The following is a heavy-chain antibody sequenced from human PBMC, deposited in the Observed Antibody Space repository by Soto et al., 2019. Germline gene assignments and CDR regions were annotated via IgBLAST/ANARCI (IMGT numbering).Heavy chain of an antibody. CDR2: ISYDGSNK. Sequence: SLRLSCAASGFTFSSYAMHWVRQAPGKGLEWVAVISYDGSNKYYADSVKGRFTISRDNSKNTLYLQMNSLRAEDTAVYYCASSGRYSSSSGWFDPWGQGTLVTVSS. V-gene: IGHV3-30-3*01. D-gene: IGHD6-6*01. J-gene: IGHJ5*02. CDR3: ASSGRYSSSSGWFDP. CDR1: GFTFSSYA.